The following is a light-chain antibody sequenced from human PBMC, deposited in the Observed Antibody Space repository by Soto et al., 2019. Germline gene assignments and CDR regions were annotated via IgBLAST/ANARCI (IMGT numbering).Light chain of an antibody. CDR1: QSVSSN. Sequence: EIVMTRSPATLSVSPGERATLSCRSSQSVSSNLAWYQQKPGQAPRLLIYGASTRATGIPARFSGSGSGTEYTLTISSLQSEDFAVYYCQQYNNWPPDTFGGGTKVELK. J-gene: IGKJ4*01. V-gene: IGKV3-15*01. CDR3: QQYNNWPPDT. CDR2: GAS.